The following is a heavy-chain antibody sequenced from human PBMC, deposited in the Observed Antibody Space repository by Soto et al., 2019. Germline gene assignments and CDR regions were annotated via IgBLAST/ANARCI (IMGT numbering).Heavy chain of an antibody. CDR3: ANSEYSRYKNIDV. J-gene: IGHJ6*02. CDR2: ISYDGSIK. CDR1: GFTFRGYG. V-gene: IGHV3-30*18. D-gene: IGHD5-18*01. Sequence: GGSLRVSCAASGFTFRGYGMHWVRQAPGRGLEWVALISYDGSIKYYADSVRGRFTISRDNSKNTLYLQMNSLRAEDTAVYYCANSEYSRYKNIDVWGQGTTVTVSS.